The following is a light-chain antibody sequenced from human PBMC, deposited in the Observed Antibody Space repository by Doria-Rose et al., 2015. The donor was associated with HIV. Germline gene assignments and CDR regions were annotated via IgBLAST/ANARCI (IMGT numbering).Light chain of an antibody. V-gene: IGKV3-20*01. CDR1: QRVKSSY. Sequence: TQSPGTLSSSPGERATLSCRASQRVKSSYLAWYQQKPGQAPRLLIYDASTRATGIPDRFSGSGSGTDFTLTISRLEPEDVAVYYCQQYGTSRGTFGQGTRLEIK. CDR2: DAS. J-gene: IGKJ5*01. CDR3: QQYGTSRGT.